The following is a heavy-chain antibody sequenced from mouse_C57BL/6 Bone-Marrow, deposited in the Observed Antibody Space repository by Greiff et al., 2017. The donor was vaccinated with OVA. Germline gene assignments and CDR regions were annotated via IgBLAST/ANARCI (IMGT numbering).Heavy chain of an antibody. Sequence: VQLQQSGAELARPGASVKLSCKASGYTFTSYGISWVKQRPGPGLEWIGEIYPRSGNPYYNEKFKGKATLTADKSSSTAYMGLRSLTSEDSAVDICARAWLLLADWGQGTLVTVSA. V-gene: IGHV1-81*01. CDR3: ARAWLLLAD. J-gene: IGHJ3*01. CDR1: GYTFTSYG. CDR2: IYPRSGNP. D-gene: IGHD2-3*01.